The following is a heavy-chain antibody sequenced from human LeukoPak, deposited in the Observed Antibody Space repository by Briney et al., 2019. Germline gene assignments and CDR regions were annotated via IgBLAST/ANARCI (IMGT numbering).Heavy chain of an antibody. CDR3: TSSGSRWDYFDY. CDR1: GFTFSSYW. V-gene: IGHV3-15*05. D-gene: IGHD4-23*01. Sequence: GGSLRLSCAASGFTFSSYWMSWVRQAPGKGLEWVARIKTKPEGGTTDYAAPVKGRFTISRDDSKNTLFLQMNSLKTEDTAVYYCTSSGSRWDYFDYWGQGTLATVSS. J-gene: IGHJ4*02. CDR2: IKTKPEGGTT.